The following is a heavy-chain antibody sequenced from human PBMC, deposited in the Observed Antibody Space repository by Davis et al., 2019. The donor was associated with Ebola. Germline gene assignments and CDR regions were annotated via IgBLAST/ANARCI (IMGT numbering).Heavy chain of an antibody. CDR3: ARDQLVVVPAAIWFDP. V-gene: IGHV1-69*13. J-gene: IGHJ5*02. Sequence: AASVKVSCKASGYTFTSYGISWVRQAPGQGLEWMGGIIPIFGTPNYAQKFQGRVTITADESTSTAYMELSSLRSEDTAVYYCARDQLVVVPAAIWFDPWGQGTLVTVSS. CDR1: GYTFTSYG. D-gene: IGHD2-2*01. CDR2: IIPIFGTP.